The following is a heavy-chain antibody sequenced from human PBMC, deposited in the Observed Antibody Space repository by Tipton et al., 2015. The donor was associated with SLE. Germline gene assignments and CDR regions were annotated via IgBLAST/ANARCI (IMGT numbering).Heavy chain of an antibody. CDR3: ALGYSSSWPPGELDY. J-gene: IGHJ4*02. CDR2: ISAYNGNT. D-gene: IGHD6-13*01. V-gene: IGHV1-18*01. CDR1: GYTFTSYG. Sequence: QSGAEVKKPGASVKVSCKASGYTFTSYGISWVRQAPGQGLEWMGWISAYNGNTDYAQKLQGGVTMTTGTSTSTSYMELRSLRSDATAVYYCALGYSSSWPPGELDYWAQGTLVAVSS.